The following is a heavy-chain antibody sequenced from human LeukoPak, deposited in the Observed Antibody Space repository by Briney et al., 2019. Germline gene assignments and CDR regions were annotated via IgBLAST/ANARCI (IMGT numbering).Heavy chain of an antibody. D-gene: IGHD4-17*01. CDR2: ISHDGSND. V-gene: IGHV3-30-3*01. CDR3: ARDTSTVTNREFDY. Sequence: GGSLRLSCAASGFTFSTYAMHWVRQAPGKGLEWVALISHDGSNDYYADSVKGRFTISRDNAKNSVFLQMNSLRAEDTAVYYCARDTSTVTNREFDYWGQGTLVTVSS. CDR1: GFTFSTYA. J-gene: IGHJ4*02.